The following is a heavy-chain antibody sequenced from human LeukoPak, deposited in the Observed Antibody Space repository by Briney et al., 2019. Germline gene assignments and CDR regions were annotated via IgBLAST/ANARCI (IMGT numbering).Heavy chain of an antibody. CDR1: GFTFSTYW. V-gene: IGHV3-7*01. CDR2: IKEDGSEK. J-gene: IGHJ4*02. CDR3: ARMCGSYCFDC. D-gene: IGHD1-26*01. Sequence: GGSLRLSCAASGFTFSTYWMSWVRQAPGKGLEWVANIKEDGSEKYYVDSVKGRFTISRDNAKNSLYLRMNSLRAEDTAVYYCARMCGSYCFDCWGQGTLVPVSS.